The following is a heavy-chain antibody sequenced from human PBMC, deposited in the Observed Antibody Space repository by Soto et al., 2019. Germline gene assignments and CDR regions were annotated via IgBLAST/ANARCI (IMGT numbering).Heavy chain of an antibody. D-gene: IGHD3-22*01. CDR3: AKSDDSSGYYVYYYGMDV. CDR1: GFTFSSYA. Sequence: GGSLRLSCAASGFTFSSYAMSWVRQAPGKGLEWVSAISGSGGSTYYADSVKGRFTISRDNSKNTLYLQMNSLRAEDTAVYYCAKSDDSSGYYVYYYGMDVWGQGTTVTVSS. V-gene: IGHV3-23*01. J-gene: IGHJ6*02. CDR2: ISGSGGST.